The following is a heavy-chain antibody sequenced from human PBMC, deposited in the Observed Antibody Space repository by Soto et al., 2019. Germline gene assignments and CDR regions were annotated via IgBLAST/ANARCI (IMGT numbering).Heavy chain of an antibody. V-gene: IGHV1-24*01. Sequence: ASVKVSFKVSGYTLTELSMHWVRQAPGKGLEWMGGFDPEDGETIYAQKFQGRVTMTEDTSTDTAYMELSSLRSEDTAVYYCATVWGSGQLGNFDYWGQGTLVTVSS. CDR3: ATVWGSGQLGNFDY. J-gene: IGHJ4*02. CDR2: FDPEDGET. CDR1: GYTLTELS. D-gene: IGHD6-13*01.